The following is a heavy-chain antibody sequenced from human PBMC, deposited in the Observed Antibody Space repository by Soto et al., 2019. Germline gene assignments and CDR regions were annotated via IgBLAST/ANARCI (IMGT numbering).Heavy chain of an antibody. V-gene: IGHV1-3*01. J-gene: IGHJ4*02. CDR2: INAGNGNT. CDR3: ARDRGYSYGYPYYYFDY. Sequence: RLEWMGWINAGNGNTKYSQKLQGRVTITRDTSASTAYMELSSLRSEDTAVYYCARDRGYSYGYPYYYFDYWGQGTLVTVSS. D-gene: IGHD5-18*01.